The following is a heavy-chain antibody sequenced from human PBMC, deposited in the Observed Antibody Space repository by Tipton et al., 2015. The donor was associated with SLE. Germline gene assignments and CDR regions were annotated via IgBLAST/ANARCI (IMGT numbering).Heavy chain of an antibody. D-gene: IGHD1-26*01. CDR2: IYYSGNT. CDR1: GASISSSPYN. Sequence: TLSLTCTVSGASISSSPYNWGWIRQSPGKGLEWIGSIYYSGNTYYNPSLKSRVTISVDTSKNQFSLKLSSVTAADTAVYYCASGNYYYMDVWGKGTTVTVSS. V-gene: IGHV4-39*07. J-gene: IGHJ6*03. CDR3: ASGNYYYMDV.